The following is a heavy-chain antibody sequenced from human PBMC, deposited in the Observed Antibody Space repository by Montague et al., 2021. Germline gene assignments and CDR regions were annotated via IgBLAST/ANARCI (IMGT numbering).Heavy chain of an antibody. J-gene: IGHJ3*02. Sequence: SETLSLTCAVSGDFISSYTWWSWVRQPPGKGLEWIGEIFHSGSANYNPSLRSRITISVDKSKNEFSLHLNSVTPADTAVYYCARRMGFVVVTEHDAFDIWGQGTMVTVSS. CDR2: IFHSGSA. CDR3: ARRMGFVVVTEHDAFDI. V-gene: IGHV4-4*02. D-gene: IGHD2-21*02. CDR1: GDFISSYTW.